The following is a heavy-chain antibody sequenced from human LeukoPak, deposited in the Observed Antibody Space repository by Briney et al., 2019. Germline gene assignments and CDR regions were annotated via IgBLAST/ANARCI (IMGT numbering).Heavy chain of an antibody. CDR3: ARRTGWYWGYYFDY. CDR2: INHSGST. CDR1: GGSFSGYY. Sequence: KPSETLSLTCAVYGGSFSGYYWSWIRQPPGKGLEWIGEINHSGSTNYNPSLKSRATISIHTSKNQFSLNLTSVTAADTAFYYCARRTGWYWGYYFDYWGQGTLVTVSS. D-gene: IGHD6-19*01. V-gene: IGHV4-34*01. J-gene: IGHJ4*02.